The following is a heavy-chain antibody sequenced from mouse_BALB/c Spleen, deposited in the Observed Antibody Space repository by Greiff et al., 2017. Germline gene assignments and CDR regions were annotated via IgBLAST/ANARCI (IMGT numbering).Heavy chain of an antibody. D-gene: IGHD1-2*01. Sequence: EVHLVESGGDLVKPGGSLKLSCAASGFTFSSYGMSWVRQTPDKRLEWVATISSGGSYTYYPDSVKGRFTISRDNAKNTLYLQMSSLQSEDTAMYYCARKEDYGYVNAMDYWGQGTSVTVSS. J-gene: IGHJ4*01. CDR2: ISSGGSYT. V-gene: IGHV5-6*01. CDR3: ARKEDYGYVNAMDY. CDR1: GFTFSSYG.